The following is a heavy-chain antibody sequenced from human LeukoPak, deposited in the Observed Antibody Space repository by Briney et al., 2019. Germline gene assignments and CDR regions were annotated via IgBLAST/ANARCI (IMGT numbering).Heavy chain of an antibody. CDR3: AKAVADAFDI. Sequence: PGGSLRLSCAASGFTFSSYAMSWVSQAPGKGLEWVSAISGSGGSTYYADSVKGRFTISRDNSKNTLYLQMNSLRAEDAAVYYCAKAVADAFDIWGQGTMVTVSS. CDR2: ISGSGGST. CDR1: GFTFSSYA. V-gene: IGHV3-23*01. D-gene: IGHD6-19*01. J-gene: IGHJ3*02.